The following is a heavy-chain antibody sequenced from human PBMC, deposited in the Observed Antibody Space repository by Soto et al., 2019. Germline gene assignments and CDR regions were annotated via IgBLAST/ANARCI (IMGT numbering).Heavy chain of an antibody. CDR2: FDPEDGER. CDR3: ATDLGGIDVLNF. CDR1: GYTLTELS. Sequence: ASVKVSFKVSGYTLTELSMHWVRQAPGKGLEWMGGFDPEDGERMYAQKFQGRVTMTEDTSTNTAYMELSSLRSEDTAVYYCATDLGGIDVLNFWGQGTMVTVTS. D-gene: IGHD2-15*01. V-gene: IGHV1-24*01. J-gene: IGHJ3*01.